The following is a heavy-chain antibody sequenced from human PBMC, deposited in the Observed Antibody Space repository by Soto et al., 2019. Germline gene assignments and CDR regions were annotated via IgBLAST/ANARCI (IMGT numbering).Heavy chain of an antibody. CDR2: ISVSDAFI. V-gene: IGHV3-23*01. J-gene: IGHJ4*02. Sequence: GGSLRLSCAASGFNVGAFAVNWVRQAPGKGPEWVSGISVSDAFIYYADSVRGRFSISRDASENILYLQMNSLRVDDTALYYCTRETVAGITGLDYWGPGTLVTVSS. CDR3: TRETVAGITGLDY. D-gene: IGHD1-20*01. CDR1: GFNVGAFA.